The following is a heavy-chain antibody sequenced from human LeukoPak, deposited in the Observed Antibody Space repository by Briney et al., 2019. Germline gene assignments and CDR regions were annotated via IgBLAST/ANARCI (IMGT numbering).Heavy chain of an antibody. J-gene: IGHJ5*02. CDR1: GYTFTSSA. CDR3: ARGFVVVPAASRIGFDP. D-gene: IGHD2-2*01. CDR2: ISAYNVTT. Sequence: ASVKVSCKAPGYTFTSSAICCVRPAPGQGLEWMGWISAYNVTTNYPQKLKGRVTMTTDTSTSTAYMELTRLRSHDTAVYYCARGFVVVPAASRIGFDPWGQGTLVSVPS. V-gene: IGHV1-18*01.